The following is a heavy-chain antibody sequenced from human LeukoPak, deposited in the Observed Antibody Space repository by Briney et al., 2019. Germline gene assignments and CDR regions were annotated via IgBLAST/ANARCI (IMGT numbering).Heavy chain of an antibody. CDR1: GGSIRSSSYY. V-gene: IGHV4-39*01. D-gene: IGHD3/OR15-3a*01. J-gene: IGHJ4*02. Sequence: SETLSLTCSVSGGSIRSSSYYWGWIRQPPGKALEWIGSIYYSGNTYYNASLKSQVSISIDTSKNQFSLRLTSVTAADTAVYYCARQTGSGLFILPGGQGTLVTVSS. CDR3: ARQTGSGLFILP. CDR2: IYYSGNT.